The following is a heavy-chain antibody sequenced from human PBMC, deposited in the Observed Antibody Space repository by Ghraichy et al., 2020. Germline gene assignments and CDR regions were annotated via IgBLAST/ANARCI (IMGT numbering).Heavy chain of an antibody. CDR3: ARDFYGSGSYTFDY. D-gene: IGHD3-10*01. CDR1: GFTFSSYS. J-gene: IGHJ4*02. CDR2: ISSSSSYI. V-gene: IGHV3-21*01. Sequence: GGSLRRSCAASGFTFSSYSMNWVRQAPGKGLEWVSSISSSSSYIYYADSVKGRFTISRDNAKNSLYLQMNSLRAEDTAVYYCARDFYGSGSYTFDYWGQGTLVTVSS.